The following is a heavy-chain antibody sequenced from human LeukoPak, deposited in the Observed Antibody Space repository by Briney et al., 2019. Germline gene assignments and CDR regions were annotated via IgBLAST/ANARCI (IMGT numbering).Heavy chain of an antibody. Sequence: ASVKVSCKASGYTFTSYGISWVRQAPGQGLEWMGWISAYNGNTNYAQKLQGRATMTTDTSTSTAYMELRSLRSDDTAVYYCARDLPRYDYVWGSYRFPFDYWGQGTLVTVSS. V-gene: IGHV1-18*01. D-gene: IGHD3-16*02. CDR3: ARDLPRYDYVWGSYRFPFDY. CDR1: GYTFTSYG. CDR2: ISAYNGNT. J-gene: IGHJ4*02.